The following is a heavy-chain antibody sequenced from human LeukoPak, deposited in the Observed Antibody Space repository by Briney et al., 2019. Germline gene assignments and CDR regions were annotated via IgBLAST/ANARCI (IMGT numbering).Heavy chain of an antibody. CDR1: GYTFTGYY. CDR3: ARPPHKRDILTGYYTY. Sequence: ASVKVSCKASGYTFTGYYMHWVRQAPGQGLEWMGWINPNSGGTNYAQKFQGRVTMTRDTSISTAYMELSRLRSDDTAVYYCARPPHKRDILTGYYTYWGQGTLVTVSS. CDR2: INPNSGGT. D-gene: IGHD3-9*01. J-gene: IGHJ4*02. V-gene: IGHV1-2*02.